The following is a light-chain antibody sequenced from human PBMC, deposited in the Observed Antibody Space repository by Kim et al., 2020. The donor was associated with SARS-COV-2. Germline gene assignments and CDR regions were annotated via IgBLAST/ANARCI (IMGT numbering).Light chain of an antibody. CDR1: QDINSY. CDR3: QQYKHYPPT. Sequence: SASVGDRVTITCRTSQDINSYLAWFQQKPGKAPKSLIYGASNLQTGVPSRFSGSGSGTDFTLTIISLQPEDFATYYCQQYKHYPPTFGQGTKLEIK. V-gene: IGKV1-16*01. CDR2: GAS. J-gene: IGKJ2*01.